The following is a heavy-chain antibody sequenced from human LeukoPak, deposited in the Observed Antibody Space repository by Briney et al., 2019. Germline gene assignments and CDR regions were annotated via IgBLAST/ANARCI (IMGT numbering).Heavy chain of an antibody. CDR3: ARVASSSWYRAPTVWFDP. D-gene: IGHD6-13*01. J-gene: IGHJ5*02. Sequence: ASVKVSCKASGYTFTSYDINWVRQATGQGLEWMGWMNPNSGNTGYAQKFQGRVTMTRNTSISTAYMELSSLRSEDTAVYYCARVASSSWYRAPTVWFDPWGQGTLVTVSS. CDR2: MNPNSGNT. CDR1: GYTFTSYD. V-gene: IGHV1-8*01.